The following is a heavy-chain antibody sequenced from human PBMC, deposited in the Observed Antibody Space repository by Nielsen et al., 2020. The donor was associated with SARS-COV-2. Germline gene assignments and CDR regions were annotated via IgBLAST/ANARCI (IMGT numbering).Heavy chain of an antibody. Sequence: SETLSLTCTVSGDSISSSSYYWGWIRQPPGKGLEWLGFIHHSGATTYNPSLESRVTMSVDTSKNQFSLKLRSVTAADTAVYYCARPPDTWGQGTMVTVSS. CDR2: IHHSGAT. V-gene: IGHV4-61*05. J-gene: IGHJ3*01. CDR1: GDSISSSSYY. CDR3: ARPPDT.